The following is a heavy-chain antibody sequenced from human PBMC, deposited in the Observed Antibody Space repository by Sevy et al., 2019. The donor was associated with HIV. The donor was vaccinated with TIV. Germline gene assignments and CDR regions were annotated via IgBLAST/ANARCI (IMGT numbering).Heavy chain of an antibody. V-gene: IGHV4-39*01. J-gene: IGHJ4*02. Sequence: SETLSLTCTVSGGSISSSSYYWGWIRQPPGKGLEWIGSISYSGSTYYNPSLKSRVTISVDTSKNQFSLKLNSVTAADTAVFWCARQEVQLGYCNGGSCYFPFDYWGQGTLVTVSS. CDR1: GGSISSSSYY. D-gene: IGHD2-15*01. CDR2: ISYSGST. CDR3: ARQEVQLGYCNGGSCYFPFDY.